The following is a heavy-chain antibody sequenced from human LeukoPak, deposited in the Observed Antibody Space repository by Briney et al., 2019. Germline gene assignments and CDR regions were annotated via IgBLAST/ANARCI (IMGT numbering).Heavy chain of an antibody. CDR3: AREILVSPRTGYYYYMDV. CDR1: GFTFSSYG. D-gene: IGHD1-14*01. CDR2: ISSSGSTI. Sequence: PGGSLRLSCAASGFTFSSYGMNWVRQAPGKGLEWVSYISSSGSTIYYADSVKGRFTISRDNAKNSLYLQMNSLRAEDTAVYYCAREILVSPRTGYYYYMDVWGKGTTVSVSS. J-gene: IGHJ6*03. V-gene: IGHV3-48*03.